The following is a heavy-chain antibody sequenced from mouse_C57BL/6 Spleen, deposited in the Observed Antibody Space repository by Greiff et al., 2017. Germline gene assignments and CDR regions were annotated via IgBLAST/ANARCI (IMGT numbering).Heavy chain of an antibody. CDR1: GFTFSDYG. CDR2: ISSGSSTL. J-gene: IGHJ2*01. CDR3: ARTGVDDYFDY. V-gene: IGHV5-17*01. Sequence: EVKLVESGGGLVKPGGSLKLSCAASGFTFSDYGMHWVRQAPEKGLEWVAYISSGSSTLYYADTVKGRFTIARDNAKNTLFLQMTSLRSEDTAMYYCARTGVDDYFDYWGQGTTLTVSS. D-gene: IGHD2-3*01.